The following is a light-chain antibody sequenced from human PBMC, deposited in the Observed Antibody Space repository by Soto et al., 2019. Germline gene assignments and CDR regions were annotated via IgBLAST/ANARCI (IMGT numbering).Light chain of an antibody. Sequence: EIVMTQSPATLSVSPGERATLSCRASQSVSSNLAWYQQKPGQAPRLLIYGASTRATGISARFSGSGSGTEFTLTISNLQSEDFAVYYCQQYNNWLSWTFGQGTKV. CDR1: QSVSSN. CDR2: GAS. J-gene: IGKJ1*01. CDR3: QQYNNWLSWT. V-gene: IGKV3-15*01.